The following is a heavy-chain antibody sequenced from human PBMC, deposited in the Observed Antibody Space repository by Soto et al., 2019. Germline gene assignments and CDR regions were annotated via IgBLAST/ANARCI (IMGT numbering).Heavy chain of an antibody. V-gene: IGHV3-33*01. D-gene: IGHD1-1*01. Sequence: QVHLVESGGGVAPPGRSLRLSCTASGSIFTGYGMHWVRQAPGKGLEWVAVIWFDGSNKHYADSVKGGFTISGDNSKNRWYRHMNSLSGEDTAVYYCAGDANGGTTFRGYLDYWVQGTLVTVSS. CDR1: GSIFTGYG. CDR3: AGDANGGTTFRGYLDY. J-gene: IGHJ4*02. CDR2: IWFDGSNK.